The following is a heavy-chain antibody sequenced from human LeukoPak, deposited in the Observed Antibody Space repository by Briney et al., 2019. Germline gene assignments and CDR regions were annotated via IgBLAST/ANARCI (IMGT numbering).Heavy chain of an antibody. CDR2: ISYDGSNK. D-gene: IGHD6-19*01. V-gene: IGHV3-30*18. CDR3: ANLLSAYSNGWYVDY. CDR1: GFTFSSYG. J-gene: IGHJ4*02. Sequence: GGSLRLSCAASGFTFSSYGMHWVRQAPGKGLEWVAVISYDGSNKYYADSVKGRFTISRDNSKNTLYLQMNSLRAEDTAVYYCANLLSAYSNGWYVDYWGQGTLVTVSS.